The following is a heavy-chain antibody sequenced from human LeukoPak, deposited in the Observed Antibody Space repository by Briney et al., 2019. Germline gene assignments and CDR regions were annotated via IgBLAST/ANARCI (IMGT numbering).Heavy chain of an antibody. Sequence: GGSLRLSCAASGFTFNSYGMHWVRQAPGKGLEWVAVISYDGSNKYYADSVKGRFTISRDNSKNTLYLQMNSLRAEDTAVYYCARDPVRGVISYYFDYWGQGTLVTVSS. CDR3: ARDPVRGVISYYFDY. V-gene: IGHV3-30*19. CDR1: GFTFNSYG. J-gene: IGHJ4*02. CDR2: ISYDGSNK. D-gene: IGHD3-10*02.